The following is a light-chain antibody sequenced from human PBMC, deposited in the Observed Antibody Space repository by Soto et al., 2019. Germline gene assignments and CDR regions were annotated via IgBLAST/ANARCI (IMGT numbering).Light chain of an antibody. J-gene: IGLJ2*01. CDR3: QSYVSSLSGHVV. CDR2: GTS. Sequence: QSVLTQPPSVSGAPGQRVTISCTGSSSNIGAGYDVHWYQQLPGTAPKLLIYGTSNRPSGVPDRFSGSKSGTSASLAITGLQAEDEAEYYCQSYVSSLSGHVVFGGGTKLTVL. V-gene: IGLV1-40*01. CDR1: SSNIGAGYD.